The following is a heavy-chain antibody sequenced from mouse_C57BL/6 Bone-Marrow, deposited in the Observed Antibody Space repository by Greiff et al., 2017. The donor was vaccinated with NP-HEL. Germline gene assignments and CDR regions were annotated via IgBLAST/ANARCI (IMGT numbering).Heavy chain of an antibody. D-gene: IGHD1-1*01. CDR2: IYPRSGNT. CDR1: GYTFTSYG. V-gene: IGHV1-81*01. J-gene: IGHJ4*01. Sequence: QVQLQQSGAELARPGASVKLSCKASGYTFTSYGISWVKQRTGQGLEWIGEIYPRSGNTYYNEKFKGKATLTADKSSTTAYMELRSLTSEDSAVYFCARCTTVVALYYDAMDYWGQGTSVTVSS. CDR3: ARCTTVVALYYDAMDY.